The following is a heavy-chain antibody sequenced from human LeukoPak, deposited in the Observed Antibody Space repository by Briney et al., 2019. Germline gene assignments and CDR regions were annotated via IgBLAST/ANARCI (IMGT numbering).Heavy chain of an antibody. CDR3: ASLGGGYNGDY. V-gene: IGHV4-39*01. J-gene: IGHJ4*02. CDR2: IYYSGST. CDR1: GGSISSSGYF. D-gene: IGHD5-24*01. Sequence: PSETLSLTCTVSGGSISSSGYFWGWLRPPPGKGLEWIGSIYYSGSTYYNSSLKSRVTISVDTSKNQFSLKLSSVTAADTAVYYCASLGGGYNGDYWGQGTLGTVSS.